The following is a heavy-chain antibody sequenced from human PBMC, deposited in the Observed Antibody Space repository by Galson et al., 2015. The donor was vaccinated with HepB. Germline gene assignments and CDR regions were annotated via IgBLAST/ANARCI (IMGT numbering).Heavy chain of an antibody. D-gene: IGHD2-15*01. V-gene: IGHV1-2*02. J-gene: IGHJ4*02. Sequence: SVKVSCKASGYTFTGYYMHWVRQAPGQGLEWMGWINPNSGGTNYAQKFQGRVTMTRDTSISTAYMELGSLTSDDTAVYYCATVAPGYCSGGRCYLPFDYWGQGTLVTVSS. CDR1: GYTFTGYY. CDR2: INPNSGGT. CDR3: ATVAPGYCSGGRCYLPFDY.